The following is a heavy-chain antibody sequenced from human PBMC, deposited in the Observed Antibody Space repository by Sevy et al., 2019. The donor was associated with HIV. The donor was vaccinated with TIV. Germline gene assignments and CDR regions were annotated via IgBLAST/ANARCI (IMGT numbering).Heavy chain of an antibody. CDR2: ISYDGSKK. D-gene: IGHD3-3*01. Sequence: GGSLRLSCAASGFTFSSNDMHWVRQAPGKGLEWVADISYDGSKKYYGDSVKGRFTISRDNSKNTLYMQLNSLTAEDTAVYYCAGAGYDFLNGYLYYWGQGTLVTVSS. J-gene: IGHJ4*02. CDR3: AGAGYDFLNGYLYY. CDR1: GFTFSSND. V-gene: IGHV3-30*01.